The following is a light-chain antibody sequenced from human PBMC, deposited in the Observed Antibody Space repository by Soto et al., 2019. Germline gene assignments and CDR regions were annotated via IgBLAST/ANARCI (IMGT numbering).Light chain of an antibody. V-gene: IGKV1-5*03. CDR1: QSISTS. CDR2: KTS. Sequence: DTPMTQSPSTLSASVGDRVTITCRASQSISTSMAWYQQRPGTAPKLLIYKTSTLESGVPSRFSGSGSGTEFTLTISSLQPDDFATYYCQQYTTYSPTFGQGTKVEVK. CDR3: QQYTTYSPT. J-gene: IGKJ1*01.